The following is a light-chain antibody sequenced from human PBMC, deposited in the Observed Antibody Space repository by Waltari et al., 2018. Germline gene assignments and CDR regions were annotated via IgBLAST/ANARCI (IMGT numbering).Light chain of an antibody. Sequence: QSALTQPASVSGSPGQSITISCTGTSSDVGNYNLVSWYQQHPGKAPKLMIYEVIKRPSGVSHRFSGSTSGNTASLTISGLQAEDESDYYCCSYAGSTTSVVFGGGTKLTVL. J-gene: IGLJ2*01. CDR3: CSYAGSTTSVV. CDR1: SSDVGNYNL. CDR2: EVI. V-gene: IGLV2-23*02.